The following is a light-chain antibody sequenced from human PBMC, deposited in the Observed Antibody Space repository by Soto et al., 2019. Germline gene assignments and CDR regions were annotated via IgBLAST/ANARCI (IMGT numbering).Light chain of an antibody. V-gene: IGLV2-14*01. J-gene: IGLJ2*01. Sequence: QSALTQPASVSGSPGQSITISCTGTSSDVGYYNYVSWYQQHPGKAPKVLIYEVRNRPSGASSRFSGSKSGNTAFLTISGLQPEDEAAYDCSSYTRSSSVLFGGGTQLTVL. CDR3: SSYTRSSSVL. CDR1: SSDVGYYNY. CDR2: EVR.